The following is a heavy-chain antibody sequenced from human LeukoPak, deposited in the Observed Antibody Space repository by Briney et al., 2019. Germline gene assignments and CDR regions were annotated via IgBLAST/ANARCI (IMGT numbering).Heavy chain of an antibody. V-gene: IGHV4-34*01. J-gene: IGHJ4*02. D-gene: IGHD3-3*01. CDR3: ARGPLRFLEWAPSHFDY. CDR2: INHSGST. CDR1: GGSFSGYY. Sequence: KTSETLSLTCAVYGGSFSGYYWSWIRQPPGKGLEWIGEINHSGSTNYNPSLKSRVTISVDTSKNQFSLKLSSVTAADTAVYYCARGPLRFLEWAPSHFDYWGQGTLVTASS.